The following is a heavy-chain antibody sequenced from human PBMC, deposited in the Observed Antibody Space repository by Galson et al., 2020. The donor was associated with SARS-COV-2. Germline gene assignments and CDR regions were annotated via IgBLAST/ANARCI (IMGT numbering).Heavy chain of an antibody. J-gene: IGHJ5*02. Sequence: GGSLRLSCAGSGFTFNNFAMHWVRQAPGKGLEWVAAISFDGSYQNYPDSVKGRFTISRDNSKNTLYLQMNSLRPEDTAVYYCARDQNKYFGGSGFDPWGQGTLVTVSS. CDR1: GFTFNNFA. V-gene: IGHV3-30*04. D-gene: IGHD3-10*01. CDR2: ISFDGSYQ. CDR3: ARDQNKYFGGSGFDP.